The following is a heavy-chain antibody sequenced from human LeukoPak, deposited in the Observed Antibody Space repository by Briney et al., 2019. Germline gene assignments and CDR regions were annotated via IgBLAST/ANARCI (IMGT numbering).Heavy chain of an antibody. V-gene: IGHV4-39*07. CDR2: IYYTGST. CDR3: ARDYYGSGSYYTKFDP. J-gene: IGHJ5*02. D-gene: IGHD3-10*01. Sequence: SETLSLTCSVSGGSISYYWVWIRQPPGKGLEWIGSIYYTGSTYYNPSLKSRVTMSVDTSKNQFSLKLSSVTAADTAVYYCARDYYGSGSYYTKFDPWGQGTLVTVSS. CDR1: GGSISYY.